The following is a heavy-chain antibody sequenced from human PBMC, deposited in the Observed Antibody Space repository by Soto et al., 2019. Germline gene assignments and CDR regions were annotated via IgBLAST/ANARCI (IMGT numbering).Heavy chain of an antibody. CDR2: ISSTSTT. D-gene: IGHD5-18*01. Sequence: GGSLRLSCAASGFSFSNYEMNWVRQAPGKGLEWVSFISSTSTTYYADSVKGRFTFSRDNAKNSLSLQMNSLRAEDTAVYYCARGYSFGYGFDYWGQGTLVTVSS. J-gene: IGHJ4*02. CDR3: ARGYSFGYGFDY. V-gene: IGHV3-48*03. CDR1: GFSFSNYE.